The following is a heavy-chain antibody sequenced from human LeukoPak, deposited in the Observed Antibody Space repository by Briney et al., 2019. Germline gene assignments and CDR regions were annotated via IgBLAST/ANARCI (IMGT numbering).Heavy chain of an antibody. CDR2: INPSDGST. V-gene: IGHV1-46*01. CDR1: GYTFTNNY. J-gene: IGHJ5*02. CDR3: AKGRGAYANWFDP. Sequence: ASVKVSCKASGYTFTNNYMQWVRQAPGQGLEWMGIINPSDGSTSYAQKFQGRVTMTRDTSTSKGYMELSSLKSEDTAVYYCAKGRGAYANWFDPWGQGTLVTVSS. D-gene: IGHD3-10*01.